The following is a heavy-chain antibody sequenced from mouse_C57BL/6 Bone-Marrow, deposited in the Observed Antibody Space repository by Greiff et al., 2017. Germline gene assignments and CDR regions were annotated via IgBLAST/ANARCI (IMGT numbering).Heavy chain of an antibody. J-gene: IGHJ1*03. CDR2: INPSNGGT. D-gene: IGHD1-1*01. Sequence: QVQLKQPGTELVKPGASVKLSCKASGYTFTSYWMHWVKQRPGQGLEWIGNINPSNGGTNYNEKFKSKATLTVDKSSSTAYMQLSSLTSEDSAVYYCARNWENYYGSSPLVWGTGTTVTVSS. CDR3: ARNWENYYGSSPLV. V-gene: IGHV1-53*01. CDR1: GYTFTSYW.